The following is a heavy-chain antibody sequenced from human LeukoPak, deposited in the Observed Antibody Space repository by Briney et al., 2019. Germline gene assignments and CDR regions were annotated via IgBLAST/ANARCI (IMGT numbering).Heavy chain of an antibody. J-gene: IGHJ4*02. V-gene: IGHV3-15*01. D-gene: IGHD2-2*02. CDR3: AKGDIVVVPAAILGGVVY. CDR1: GFTFSNAW. Sequence: GGSLRLSCAASGFTFSNAWMSWVRQAPGKGLEWVGRIKSKTDGGTTDYAAPVKGRFTISRDNSKNTLYLQMNSLRAEDTAVYYCAKGDIVVVPAAILGGVVYWGQGTLVTVSS. CDR2: IKSKTDGGTT.